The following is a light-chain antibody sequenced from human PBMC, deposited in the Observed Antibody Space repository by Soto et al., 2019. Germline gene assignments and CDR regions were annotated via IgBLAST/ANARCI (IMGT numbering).Light chain of an antibody. Sequence: DIPLTQSPSPLSASVGDRVIITCRASQSISSWLAWYQQKPGKAPKLLIYDASSLESGVPSRFSDGGSGTEFTLTISSLQPDDFATYNCEQDKSHPRTFGHGTQLEIE. J-gene: IGKJ2*01. CDR3: EQDKSHPRT. CDR2: DAS. V-gene: IGKV1-5*01. CDR1: QSISSW.